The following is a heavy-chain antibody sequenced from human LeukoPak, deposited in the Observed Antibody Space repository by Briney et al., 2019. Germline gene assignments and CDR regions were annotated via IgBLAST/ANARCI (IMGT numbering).Heavy chain of an antibody. D-gene: IGHD3-22*01. Sequence: TGGSLRLSCAASGFTFSSYGMHWVRQAPGKGLEWVAVISYDGSNKYYADSVKGRFTISRDNSKNTLYLQMNSLRAEDTAVYYCAKDYYDSSGYSSEAFDTWGQGTMVTVSS. J-gene: IGHJ3*02. CDR1: GFTFSSYG. V-gene: IGHV3-30*18. CDR3: AKDYYDSSGYSSEAFDT. CDR2: ISYDGSNK.